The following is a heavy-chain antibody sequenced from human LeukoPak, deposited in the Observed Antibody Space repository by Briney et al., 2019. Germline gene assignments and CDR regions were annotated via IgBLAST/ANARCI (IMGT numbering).Heavy chain of an antibody. CDR1: GGSISSGDYY. D-gene: IGHD2-2*02. CDR2: IYYSGST. J-gene: IGHJ5*02. Sequence: PSQTLSLTCTVSGGSISSGDYYWSWIRRPPGKGLEWIGYIYYSGSTYYNPSLKSRVTISVDTSKNQFSLKLSSVTAADTAVYYCAREAIVVVPAAIERWSDPWGQGTLVTVSS. CDR3: AREAIVVVPAAIERWSDP. V-gene: IGHV4-30-4*01.